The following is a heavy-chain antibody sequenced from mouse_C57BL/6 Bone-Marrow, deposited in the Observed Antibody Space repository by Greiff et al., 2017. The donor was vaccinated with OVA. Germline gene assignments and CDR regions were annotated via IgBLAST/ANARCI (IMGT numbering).Heavy chain of an antibody. Sequence: QVQLKQPGAELVKPGASVKLSCKASGYTFTSYWMHWVKQRPGRGLEWIGRIDPNSGGTKYNEKFKSKATLTVDKPSSTAYMQLSSLTSEDSAVYYCARFTLYYYGSSYVYYFDYWGQGTTLTVSS. D-gene: IGHD1-1*01. V-gene: IGHV1-72*01. CDR1: GYTFTSYW. CDR2: IDPNSGGT. CDR3: ARFTLYYYGSSYVYYFDY. J-gene: IGHJ2*01.